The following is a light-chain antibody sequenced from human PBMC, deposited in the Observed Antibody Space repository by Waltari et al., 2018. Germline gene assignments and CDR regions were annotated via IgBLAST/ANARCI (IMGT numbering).Light chain of an antibody. V-gene: IGLV1-44*01. CDR1: SSNIGSNT. J-gene: IGLJ3*02. CDR2: SNN. CDR3: AAWDDSLNGWV. Sequence: QSVLTQPPSASGTPGQRVTISCSGSSSNIGSNTVNWYQQLPGTAPKLLIYSNNPRPSVVPDRFSGSKSCTSASLAISGLQSEDEADYYCAAWDDSLNGWVFGGGTKLTVL.